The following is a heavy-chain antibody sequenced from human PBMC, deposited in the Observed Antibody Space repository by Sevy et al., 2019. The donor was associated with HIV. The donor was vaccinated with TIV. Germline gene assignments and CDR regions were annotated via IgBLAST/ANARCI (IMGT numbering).Heavy chain of an antibody. CDR1: GFTVSSNY. D-gene: IGHD3-10*01. CDR2: IYSGGNT. J-gene: IGHJ6*03. Sequence: GGSLRLSCAASGFTVSSNYMSWVRQAPGKGLEWVSVIYSGGNTYYADSVKGRFTISRDNSKNTLYLQMNSLRAEDTAVYYCASQNYYGSGSPLYYYYYYMDVWGKGTTVTVSS. CDR3: ASQNYYGSGSPLYYYYYYMDV. V-gene: IGHV3-53*01.